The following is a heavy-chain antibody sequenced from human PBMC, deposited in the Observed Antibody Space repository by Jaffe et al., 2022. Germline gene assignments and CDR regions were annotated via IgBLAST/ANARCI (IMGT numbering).Heavy chain of an antibody. CDR3: ARSGSCYDFWKGNNWFDP. D-gene: IGHD3-3*01. CDR2: INPKSGDT. J-gene: IGHJ5*02. Sequence: QLVQSGAEVQRPGASVKVSCKASGYTFIDYYMHWVRQVPGQGLEWMGRINPKSGDTNYAQKFQGRVTVTRDTSISTAYMELTSLTSDDTAVYYCARSGSCYDFWKGNNWFDPWGQGTLVIVSS. CDR1: GYTFIDYY. V-gene: IGHV1-2*06.